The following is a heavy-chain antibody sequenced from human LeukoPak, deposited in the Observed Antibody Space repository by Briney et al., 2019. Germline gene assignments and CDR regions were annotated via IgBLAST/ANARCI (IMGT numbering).Heavy chain of an antibody. CDR1: GYTFTSYY. D-gene: IGHD6-13*01. CDR3: ARRGYTDYMDV. J-gene: IGHJ6*03. CDR2: INPSGGST. Sequence: ASVKVSCKASGYTFTSYYMHWVRQAPGQGLEWMGIINPSGGSTSYAQKFQGRVTFTADKITNTAYMDLTSLTSEDTAVYYCARRGYTDYMDVWGRGTTVTVSS. V-gene: IGHV1-46*01.